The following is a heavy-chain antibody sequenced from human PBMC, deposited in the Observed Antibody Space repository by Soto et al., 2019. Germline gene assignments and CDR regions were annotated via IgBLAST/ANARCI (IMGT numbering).Heavy chain of an antibody. CDR2: IFSGGST. CDR3: KSRDY. Sequence: EVQLVESGGGLVLPGGSLRLACAASEFSVSDNYMNWVRQAPGKGLEWVAVIFSGGSTNYADSVKGRFTISRLNSENTLYLQRGSLRPEDTAVYFCKSRDYWGRGTLVTVSS. V-gene: IGHV3-53*04. J-gene: IGHJ4*02. CDR1: EFSVSDNY.